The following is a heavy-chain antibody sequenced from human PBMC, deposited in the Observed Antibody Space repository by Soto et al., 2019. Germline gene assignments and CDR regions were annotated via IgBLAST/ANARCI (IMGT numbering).Heavy chain of an antibody. V-gene: IGHV3-73*01. CDR3: SSFMVGATPY. J-gene: IGHJ4*02. CDR1: GFTFSCSA. Sequence: GGSLRLSCAASGFTFSCSAMHWVRQAAGKGLEWVGRIRNKANTYATAYAASVKGRFTISRDDSKNTAYLQMNSLKTEDTAVYYCSSFMVGATPYWGQGTLVTVSS. CDR2: IRNKANTYAT. D-gene: IGHD1-26*01.